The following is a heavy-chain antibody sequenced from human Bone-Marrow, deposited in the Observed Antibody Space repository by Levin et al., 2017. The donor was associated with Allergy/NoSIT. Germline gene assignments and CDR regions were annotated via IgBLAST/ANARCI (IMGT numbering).Heavy chain of an antibody. Sequence: PGGSLRLSCTGSGFVFGTFGMHWVRQIPGKGLEWVAVVWFDETNTHYADPVKGRFIISRDNSKNTMYLTMNNLRVEDTAVYYCARNGLTGESDFWGQGTLVIVSS. CDR3: ARNGLTGESDF. J-gene: IGHJ4*02. D-gene: IGHD4-17*01. CDR2: VWFDETNT. V-gene: IGHV3-33*01. CDR1: GFVFGTFG.